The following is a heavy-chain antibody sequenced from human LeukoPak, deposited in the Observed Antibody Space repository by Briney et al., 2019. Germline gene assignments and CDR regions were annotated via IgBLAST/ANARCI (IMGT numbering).Heavy chain of an antibody. Sequence: DPSETLSLTCAVYGGSFSGYYWSWIRQPPWKGLEWIGEINHSGSTNYNPSLKSRVTISVDTSKNQFSLKLSSVTAADTAVYYCARGLTTAWHNAFDIWGQGTMVTVSS. CDR3: ARGLTTAWHNAFDI. CDR2: INHSGST. D-gene: IGHD4-11*01. V-gene: IGHV4-34*01. J-gene: IGHJ3*02. CDR1: GGSFSGYY.